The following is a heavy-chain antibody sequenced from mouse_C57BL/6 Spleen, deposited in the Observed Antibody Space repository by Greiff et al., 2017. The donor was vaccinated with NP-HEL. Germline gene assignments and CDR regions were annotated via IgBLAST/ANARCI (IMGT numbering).Heavy chain of an antibody. V-gene: IGHV1-72*01. D-gene: IGHD1-1*01. CDR1: GYTFTSYW. CDR2: IDPNSGGT. Sequence: QVQLQQPGAELVKPGASVKLSCKASGYTFTSYWMHWVKQRPGRGLEWIGRIDPNSGGTKYNEKFKSKATLTVDKPSSTAYMQLSSLTSEDSAVYYCARASTTVVAEGYAMDYWGQGTSVTVSS. J-gene: IGHJ4*01. CDR3: ARASTTVVAEGYAMDY.